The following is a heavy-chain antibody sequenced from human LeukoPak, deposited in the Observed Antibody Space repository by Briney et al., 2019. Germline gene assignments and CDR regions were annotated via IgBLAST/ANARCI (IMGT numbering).Heavy chain of an antibody. CDR1: GFTFSSYW. J-gene: IGHJ4*02. CDR3: ARARVLLWFGEGGY. CDR2: IKQDGSEK. V-gene: IGHV3-7*03. D-gene: IGHD3-10*01. Sequence: GGSLRLSCAASGFTFSSYWMSWVRQAPGKGLEWVANIKQDGSEKYYVDSVKGRFTISRDNAKNSLYLQMNSLRAEDTAVYYCARARVLLWFGEGGYWGQGTLVTVSS.